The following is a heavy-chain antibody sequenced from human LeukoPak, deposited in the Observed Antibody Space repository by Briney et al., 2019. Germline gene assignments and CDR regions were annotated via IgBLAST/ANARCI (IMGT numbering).Heavy chain of an antibody. CDR3: ARGGGHLDC. J-gene: IGHJ4*02. CDR1: GFSFSSYW. CDR2: IKQDGSDK. Sequence: PGGPLRLSCAASGFSFSSYWMSWVRQAPGKGLEWVANIKQDGSDKYYLTSVRGRFTISRDNAKNSLFLQMNSLRVEDTAVYYCARGGGHLDCWGQGTLVTVSS. D-gene: IGHD4-23*01. V-gene: IGHV3-7*03.